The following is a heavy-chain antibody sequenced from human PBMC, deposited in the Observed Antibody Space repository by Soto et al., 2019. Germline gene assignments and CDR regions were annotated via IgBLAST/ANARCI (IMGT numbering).Heavy chain of an antibody. Sequence: QVQLVQSGAEVKKPGASVKLSCKASGYSFTSYYIDWVRQAPGQGLEWIGMINTSGGSTESAQKFHSRVTMTRDTSTSTVYLELSGLRFEDTAVYFCAREAAVGPIDNWGQGTLVTVSS. CDR2: INTSGGST. J-gene: IGHJ4*02. V-gene: IGHV1-46*01. CDR1: GYSFTSYY. CDR3: AREAAVGPIDN. D-gene: IGHD6-13*01.